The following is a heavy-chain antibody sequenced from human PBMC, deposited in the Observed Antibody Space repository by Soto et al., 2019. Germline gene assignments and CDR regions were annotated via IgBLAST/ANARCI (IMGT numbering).Heavy chain of an antibody. CDR3: ARADLDGDGYNRFDY. CDR2: IDPSDGRT. CDR1: GYSFSSYS. D-gene: IGHD5-12*01. V-gene: IGHV1-46*01. J-gene: IGHJ4*02. Sequence: QVQLLQSGAEVKQPGASMRVSCETSGYSFSSYSLHWVRQAPGQGLAWMGFIDPSDGRTNYAQTFQGRVSMTRDTSTRTVYMELNSLRSDDTAVYYCARADLDGDGYNRFDYGGQGSLVTVSS.